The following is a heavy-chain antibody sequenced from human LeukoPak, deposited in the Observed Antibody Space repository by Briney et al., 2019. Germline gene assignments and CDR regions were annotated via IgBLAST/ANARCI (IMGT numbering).Heavy chain of an antibody. CDR1: VL. CDR3: ANDYALEITMVTNYMDV. CDR2: INHGGSEK. Sequence: PGGSLRLSCAASVLIPWVRQAPGKGPERVANINHGGSEKYYVDSVKGRFTISRDNDKYTLYLQMNSLRAEDTAAYYCANDYALEITMVTNYMDVWGKGTTVTIS. V-gene: IGHV3-7*01. J-gene: IGHJ6*03. D-gene: IGHD3-10*01.